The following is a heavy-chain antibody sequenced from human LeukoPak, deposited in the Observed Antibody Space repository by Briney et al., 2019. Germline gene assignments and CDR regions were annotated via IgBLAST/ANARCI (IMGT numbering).Heavy chain of an antibody. J-gene: IGHJ3*02. D-gene: IGHD5-12*01. Sequence: PGGSLRLSCAASGFTFDDYAMHWVRQAPGKGLEWVSGISWNSDSIGYADTVKGRFTISRDKAKNSLYLQMNSLRAEDTALYYCAKALGYSGYDYSDAFDIWGQGTMVTVSS. CDR2: ISWNSDSI. CDR3: AKALGYSGYDYSDAFDI. V-gene: IGHV3-9*01. CDR1: GFTFDDYA.